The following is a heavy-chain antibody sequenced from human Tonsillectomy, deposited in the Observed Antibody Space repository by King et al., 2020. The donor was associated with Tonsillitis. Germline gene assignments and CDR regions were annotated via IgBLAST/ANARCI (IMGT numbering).Heavy chain of an antibody. V-gene: IGHV3-23*04. CDR2: ISGSGGNT. Sequence: VQLVESGGGLVQPGGSLTLSCAASGFTFSTYAMSWVRLAPGKGLEWVSLISGSGGNTYYADSVRGRFTISRDNSKNTLDLQMNNLTAEDTAVYYCAKGFSYGSGSYPRSYFDYWGQGPLVAVPS. CDR3: AKGFSYGSGSYPRSYFDY. CDR1: GFTFSTYA. J-gene: IGHJ4*02. D-gene: IGHD3-10*01.